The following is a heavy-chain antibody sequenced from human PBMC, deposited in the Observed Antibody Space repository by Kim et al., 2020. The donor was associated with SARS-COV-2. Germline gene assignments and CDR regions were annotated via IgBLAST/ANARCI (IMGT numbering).Heavy chain of an antibody. V-gene: IGHV3-30*04. CDR1: GFTFSSYA. CDR3: ARVNSRDGYFWASDY. J-gene: IGHJ4*02. CDR2: ISYDGSNK. Sequence: GGSLRLSCAASGFTFSSYAMHWVRQAPGKGLEWVAVISYDGSNKYYADSVKGRFTISRDNSKNTLYLQMNSLRAEDTAVYYCARVNSRDGYFWASDYWDQGTLVTVSS. D-gene: IGHD5-12*01.